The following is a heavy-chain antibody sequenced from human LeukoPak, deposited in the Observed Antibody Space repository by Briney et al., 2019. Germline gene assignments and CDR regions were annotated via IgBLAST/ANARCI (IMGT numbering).Heavy chain of an antibody. J-gene: IGHJ4*02. D-gene: IGHD3-10*01. CDR2: IYTSGST. Sequence: PSETLSPTCTVSGGSISSYYWSWIRQPPGKGLEWIGYIYTSGSTNYNPSLKSRVTISVDTSKNQFSLKLSSVTAADTAVYYCARLLYGSGSYFDYWGQGTLVTVSS. V-gene: IGHV4-4*09. CDR3: ARLLYGSGSYFDY. CDR1: GGSISSYY.